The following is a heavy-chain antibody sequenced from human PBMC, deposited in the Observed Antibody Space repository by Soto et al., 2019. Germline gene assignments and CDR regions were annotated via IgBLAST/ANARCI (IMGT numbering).Heavy chain of an antibody. CDR2: IDYSGST. D-gene: IGHD4-17*01. CDR3: ARHDVTVTFNWFDP. J-gene: IGHJ5*02. CDR1: GASISSGGYY. V-gene: IGHV4-39*01. Sequence: QLQLQESGPGLEKPSETLSLTCTVSGASISSGGYYWAWIRQPPGKGLEWIGSIDYSGSTNYNPSLKSRVTISVDTSNNHFSLKLSSVTAADTAVYYCARHDVTVTFNWFDPWGQGTLVTVSS.